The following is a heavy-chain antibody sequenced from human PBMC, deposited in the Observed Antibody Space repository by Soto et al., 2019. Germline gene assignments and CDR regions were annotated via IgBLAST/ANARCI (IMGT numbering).Heavy chain of an antibody. CDR3: AKSLVAVTRRVCFDS. CDR2: ISNSGGSI. Sequence: DVQLLESAGGLVQPGGSLRLSCAASGFTFSNFGMSWVRQAPGKGLEWVSAISNSGGSIYYADSVKGRFTISRDNSKNTLYLQMNSLRAEDTAVYYCAKSLVAVTRRVCFDSWGQGTLVTVSS. CDR1: GFTFSNFG. D-gene: IGHD2-15*01. J-gene: IGHJ4*02. V-gene: IGHV3-23*01.